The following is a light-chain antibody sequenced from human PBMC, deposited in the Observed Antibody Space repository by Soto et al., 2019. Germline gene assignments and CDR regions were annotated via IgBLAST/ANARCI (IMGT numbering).Light chain of an antibody. CDR1: QSVSSN. J-gene: IGKJ1*01. V-gene: IGKV3-20*01. CDR3: QQYGRSGR. CDR2: GAS. Sequence: EMVMTQAPATLSPTTGDTATLSFRASQSVSSNLAWYQQKPGQAPRLLIYGASNRATGIPDRFSGSGSGTDFTLTISRLEPEDFAVYYCQQYGRSGRFGQGTKVEIK.